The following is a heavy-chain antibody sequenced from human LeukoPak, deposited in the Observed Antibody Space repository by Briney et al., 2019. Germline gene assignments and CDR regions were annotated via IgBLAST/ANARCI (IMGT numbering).Heavy chain of an antibody. D-gene: IGHD3/OR15-3a*01. CDR2: INNKGTET. Sequence: GGSLRLSCAASGFTFNSFWMHWVRQAPGKGLVWVPRINNKGTETVYADSVKGRFTISRDNAKNTVYLQMNNLRAEDTAIYYCVRGSFGPDIWGQGTMVTVSS. V-gene: IGHV3-74*01. CDR1: GFTFNSFW. J-gene: IGHJ3*02. CDR3: VRGSFGPDI.